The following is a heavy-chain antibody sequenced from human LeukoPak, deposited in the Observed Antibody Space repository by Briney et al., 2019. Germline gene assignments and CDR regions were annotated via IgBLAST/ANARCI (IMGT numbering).Heavy chain of an antibody. CDR3: AKDRYGDYGPCHN. D-gene: IGHD4-17*01. CDR1: GSNFNSHD. CDR2: IPSDGSYT. Sequence: GGSLRLACAASGSNFNSHDMHWVRQAPGKGLEWVALIPSDGSYTYYADSVKGRFTISRDNSKNTLSLQMNSVRPDDTAVYYCAKDRYGDYGPCHNWGQGTMVTVSS. J-gene: IGHJ3*02. V-gene: IGHV3-30*18.